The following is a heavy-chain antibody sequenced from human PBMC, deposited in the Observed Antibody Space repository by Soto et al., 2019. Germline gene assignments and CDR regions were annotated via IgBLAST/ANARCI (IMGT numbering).Heavy chain of an antibody. CDR3: ARGDSSGWSRGGFDY. V-gene: IGHV6-1*01. CDR1: GDSVSSNSAA. Sequence: SQTLSLTCXISGDSVSSNSAAWNWIRQSPSRGLEWLGRTYYRSKWYKDYAVSVKSRITINPDTSKKQFSLQLNSVTPEDTAVYHCARGDSSGWSRGGFDYWGQGTLVTVSS. J-gene: IGHJ4*02. D-gene: IGHD6-19*01. CDR2: TYYRSKWYK.